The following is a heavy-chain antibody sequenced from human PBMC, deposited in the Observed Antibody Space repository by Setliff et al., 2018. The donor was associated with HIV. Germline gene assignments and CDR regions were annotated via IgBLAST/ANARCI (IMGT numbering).Heavy chain of an antibody. Sequence: PSETLSLTCTVSGGSMNSDSYSWTWLRQPAGKGPELIGHIYVGGSVIYNPSLASRVTISMVPSKNQFSLDLSSVTAADTAKYYCARAKTIGVSAVFFDPWGRGRPVTV. CDR2: IYVGGSV. J-gene: IGHJ5*02. V-gene: IGHV4-61*09. CDR1: GGSMNSDSYS. CDR3: ARAKTIGVSAVFFDP. D-gene: IGHD3-3*01.